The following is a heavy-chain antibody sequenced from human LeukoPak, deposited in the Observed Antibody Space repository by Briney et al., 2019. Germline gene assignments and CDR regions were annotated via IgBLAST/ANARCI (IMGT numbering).Heavy chain of an antibody. CDR3: ARSDESYSGSYGFYDY. J-gene: IGHJ4*02. CDR2: INPNSGGT. V-gene: IGHV1-2*02. CDR1: GYTFTGYY. D-gene: IGHD1-26*01. Sequence: ASVKVSCKASGYTFTGYYLHWVRQAPGQGLEWMGWINPNSGGTNYAQKFQGRVTMTRDTSISTAYLELSRLRSDDTAVYYCARSDESYSGSYGFYDYWGQGTLVTVSS.